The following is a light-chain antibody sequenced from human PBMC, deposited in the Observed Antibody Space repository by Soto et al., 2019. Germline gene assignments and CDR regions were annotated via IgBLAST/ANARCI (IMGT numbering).Light chain of an antibody. CDR2: TES. CDR1: QGIRRD. V-gene: IGKV1-17*01. J-gene: IGKJ3*01. Sequence: DIQMTQSPSSLSASVGDRVTITCRASQGIRRDLAWYQQKPGKAPKRLLYTESILESGAPSRFSGSRSGADVALIIGGLQPDGFATYYCVQHKTFPFPFGRGTTVDV. CDR3: VQHKTFPFP.